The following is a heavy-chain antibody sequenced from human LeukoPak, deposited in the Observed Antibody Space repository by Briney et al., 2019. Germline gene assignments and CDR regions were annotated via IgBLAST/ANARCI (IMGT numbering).Heavy chain of an antibody. V-gene: IGHV4-39*01. CDR2: IYYSGST. Sequence: SETLSLTCAVYGGSFSGYYWGWIRQPPGKGLEWIGSIYYSGSTYYNPSLKSRVTISVDTSKNQFSLKLSSVTAADTAVYYCARPSYYYYGMDVWGQGTTVTVSS. CDR3: ARPSYYYYGMDV. CDR1: GGSFSGYY. J-gene: IGHJ6*02.